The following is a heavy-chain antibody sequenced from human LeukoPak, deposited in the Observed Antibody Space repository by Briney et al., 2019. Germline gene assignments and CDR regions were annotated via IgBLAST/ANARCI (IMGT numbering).Heavy chain of an antibody. Sequence: GGSLRLSCAASGFTVSSNYMSWVRQAPGKGLEWVSVIYSGGSTYYADSVKGRFTISRDNSKNTLYLQMNSLRAEDTAVYYCARYSGGRAFDIWGQGTMVTVSS. CDR2: IYSGGST. D-gene: IGHD2-15*01. CDR3: ARYSGGRAFDI. J-gene: IGHJ3*02. V-gene: IGHV3-53*01. CDR1: GFTVSSNY.